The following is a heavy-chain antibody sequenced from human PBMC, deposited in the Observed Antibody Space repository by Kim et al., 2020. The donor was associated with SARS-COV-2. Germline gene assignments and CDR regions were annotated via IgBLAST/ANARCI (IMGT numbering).Heavy chain of an antibody. J-gene: IGHJ6*02. V-gene: IGHV5-51*01. CDR2: IYPGDSDT. D-gene: IGHD4-17*01. Sequence: GESLKISCKGSGYSFTSYWIGWVRQMPGKGLEWMGIIYPGDSDTRYSPSFQGQVTISADKSISTAYLQWSSLKASDTAMYYCASHSTQTHYYYYGMDVWGQGTTVTVSS. CDR3: ASHSTQTHYYYYGMDV. CDR1: GYSFTSYW.